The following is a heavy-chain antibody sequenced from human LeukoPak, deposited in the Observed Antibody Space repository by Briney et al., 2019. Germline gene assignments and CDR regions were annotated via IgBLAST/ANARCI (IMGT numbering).Heavy chain of an antibody. CDR2: INHSGST. V-gene: IGHV4-34*01. CDR1: GGSFSGYY. Sequence: PSETLSLTCAVYGGSFSGYYWSWIRQPPGKGLEWIGEINHSGSTNYNPSLKSRVTISVDTSKNQFSLELSSVTAADTAVYYCVYSSGWTNFYYYGMDVWGQGTTVTVSS. D-gene: IGHD6-19*01. J-gene: IGHJ6*02. CDR3: VYSSGWTNFYYYGMDV.